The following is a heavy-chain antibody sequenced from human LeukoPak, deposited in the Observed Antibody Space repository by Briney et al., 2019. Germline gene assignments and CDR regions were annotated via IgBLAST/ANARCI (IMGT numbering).Heavy chain of an antibody. CDR2: MNPNSGNT. V-gene: IGHV1-8*02. D-gene: IGHD3-3*01. CDR3: ARVGVDYDFWSGYYYYYYYYMDV. CDR1: GGTFSSYA. J-gene: IGHJ6*03. Sequence: ASVKVSCKASGGTFSSYAISWVRQAPGQGLEWMGWMNPNSGNTGYAQKFQGRVTMTRNTSISTAYMELSSLRSEDTAVYYCARVGVDYDFWSGYYYYYYYYMDVWGKGTTVTVSS.